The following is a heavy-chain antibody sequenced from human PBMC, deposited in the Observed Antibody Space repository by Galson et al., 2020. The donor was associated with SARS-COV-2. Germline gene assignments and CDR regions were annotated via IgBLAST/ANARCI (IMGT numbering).Heavy chain of an antibody. CDR1: GFTFSSYP. J-gene: IGHJ4*02. D-gene: IGHD2-2*01. Sequence: WGSLRLTCAASGFTFSSYPMSWVRHAPRKGLELVSAISNNCSSTYYSNSVKGRFTISRDNSKNTLYLQMNSRRAEDTAMYYCAKDGCCSSSSCYPSDYWGKGTLGTV. CDR2: ISNNCSST. CDR3: AKDGCCSSSSCYPSDY. V-gene: IGHV3-23*01.